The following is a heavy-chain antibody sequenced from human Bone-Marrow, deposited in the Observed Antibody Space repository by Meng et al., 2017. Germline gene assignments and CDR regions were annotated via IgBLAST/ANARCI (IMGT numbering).Heavy chain of an antibody. J-gene: IGHJ6*02. CDR1: GFSFSLYG. V-gene: IGHV3-33*01. CDR3: VRDRDNGWNYKYGMDV. D-gene: IGHD5-24*01. CDR2: LWCDGSHE. Sequence: GESLKISCGASGFSFSLYGMHWVRQAPGRGLEWVALLWCDGSHEEYVDPVKGRCTISRDKSKNKLYLQMDSLRGEDTAVYDFVRDRDNGWNYKYGMDVWGQGTTVTVSS.